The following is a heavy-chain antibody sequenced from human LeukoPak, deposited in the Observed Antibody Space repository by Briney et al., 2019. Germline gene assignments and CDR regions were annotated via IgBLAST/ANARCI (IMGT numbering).Heavy chain of an antibody. V-gene: IGHV3-30*18. CDR1: GFTFSSYG. J-gene: IGHJ4*02. D-gene: IGHD6-19*01. CDR2: ISYDGSNK. Sequence: PGVSLRLSCAASGFTFSSYGMHWVRQAPGKGLEWVAVISYDGSNKYYADSVKGRFTISRDNSKNTLYLQMNSLRAEDTAVYYCAKGGGKQWLKYYFDYWGQGTLVTVSS. CDR3: AKGGGKQWLKYYFDY.